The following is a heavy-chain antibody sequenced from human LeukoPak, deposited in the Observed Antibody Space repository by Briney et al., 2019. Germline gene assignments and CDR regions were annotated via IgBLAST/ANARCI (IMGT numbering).Heavy chain of an antibody. V-gene: IGHV1-46*01. CDR2: INPSGGST. CDR3: ARAQAKYDAFDI. CDR1: GYTFTGYY. Sequence: ASVKVSCKASGYTFTGYYMHWVRQAPGQGLEWMGIINPSGGSTSYAQKFQGRVTMTRDTSTSTVYMELSSLRSEDTAVYYCARAQAKYDAFDIWGQGTMVTVSS. J-gene: IGHJ3*02.